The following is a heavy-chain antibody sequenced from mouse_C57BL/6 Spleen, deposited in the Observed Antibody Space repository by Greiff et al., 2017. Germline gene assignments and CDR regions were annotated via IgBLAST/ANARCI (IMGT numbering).Heavy chain of an antibody. D-gene: IGHD4-1*01. V-gene: IGHV1-15*01. J-gene: IGHJ1*03. CDR2: IDPETGGT. CDR1: GYTFTDYE. Sequence: VQLQQSGAELVRPGASVTLSCKASGYTFTDYEMHWVKQTPVHGLAWIGAIDPETGGTAYNQKFKGKAILTADKASSTAYMELRSLTSEDSAVYYCTRYWDWYFDVWGTGTTGTVSS. CDR3: TRYWDWYFDV.